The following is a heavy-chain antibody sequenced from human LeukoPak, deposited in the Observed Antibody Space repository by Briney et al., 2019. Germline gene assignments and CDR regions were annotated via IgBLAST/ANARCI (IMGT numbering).Heavy chain of an antibody. CDR1: GGSISSGGYS. Sequence: PSETLSLTCAVSGGSISSGGYSWSWIRQPPGKGLEWIGYIYHSGSTYYNPSLKSRVTISVDGSKNQFSLKLGSVTAADTAVYYCARHPFATPFDYWGRGTLLTVSS. D-gene: IGHD2-15*01. J-gene: IGHJ4*02. CDR2: IYHSGST. V-gene: IGHV4-30-2*01. CDR3: ARHPFATPFDY.